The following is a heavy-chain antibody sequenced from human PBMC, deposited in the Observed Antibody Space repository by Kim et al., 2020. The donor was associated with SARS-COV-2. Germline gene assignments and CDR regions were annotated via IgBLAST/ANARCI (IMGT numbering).Heavy chain of an antibody. Sequence: GGSLRLSCAASGFTFSSYAMHWGRQAPGKGLELVAVIWYDGSNKYYADSVKGRFTIPRDNSKNTLYLQMNSLRAEDTAVYYCAKDSLRWLQNTFDYWGQGTLVTVSS. J-gene: IGHJ4*02. CDR1: GFTFSSYA. D-gene: IGHD5-12*01. CDR2: IWYDGSNK. CDR3: AKDSLRWLQNTFDY. V-gene: IGHV3-33*06.